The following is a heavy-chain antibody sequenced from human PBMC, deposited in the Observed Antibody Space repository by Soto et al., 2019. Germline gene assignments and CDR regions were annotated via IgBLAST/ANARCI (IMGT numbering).Heavy chain of an antibody. CDR1: GFTLSKYA. Sequence: EVQLLESGGGLVKSGGSLRLSCVASGFTLSKYAMTWVRQAPGKGLEWVSSISSNGMTTDYADSVKGRFTISRDNSRNTLSLQMDSLRGDDAALYYCAKDKYTDSVRRVWFFDFWGRGTLVTVSS. D-gene: IGHD3-16*01. CDR2: ISSNGMTT. V-gene: IGHV3-23*01. CDR3: AKDKYTDSVRRVWFFDF. J-gene: IGHJ2*01.